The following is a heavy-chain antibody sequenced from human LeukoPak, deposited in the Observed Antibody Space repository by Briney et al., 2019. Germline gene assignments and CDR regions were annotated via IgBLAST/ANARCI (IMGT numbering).Heavy chain of an antibody. CDR3: ARHQYDYVWGSYRPNWFDP. J-gene: IGHJ5*02. CDR2: INHSGST. V-gene: IGHV4-34*01. CDR1: GGSFSGYY. Sequence: TSETLSLTCAVYGGSFSGYYWSWIRQPPGKGLEWIGEINHSGSTNYNPSLKSRVTISVDTSKNQFSLKLSSVTAADTAVYYCARHQYDYVWGSYRPNWFDPWGQGTLVTVSS. D-gene: IGHD3-16*02.